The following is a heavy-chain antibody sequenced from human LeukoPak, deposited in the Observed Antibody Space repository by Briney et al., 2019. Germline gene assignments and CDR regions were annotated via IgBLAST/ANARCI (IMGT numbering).Heavy chain of an antibody. CDR1: GFIFGDYA. J-gene: IGHJ4*02. V-gene: IGHV3-30*04. CDR3: TNSDDYGDY. CDR2: IAFDDTDR. Sequence: GGSLRLSCAASGFIFGDYAMHWVRQAPGRGLEWVAAIAFDDTDRYYIDSVKGRFTISRDDSKNTLYLHMTSLRAEDTAVYYCTNSDDYGDYWGQGTLVTVSS.